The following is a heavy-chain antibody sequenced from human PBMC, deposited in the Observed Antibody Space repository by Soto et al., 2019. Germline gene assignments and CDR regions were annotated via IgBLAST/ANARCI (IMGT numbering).Heavy chain of an antibody. J-gene: IGHJ4*02. CDR1: GFTLISSH. Sequence: LXLSYAASGFTLISSHIHWVPQAPGKRLEWVAVIWYDGSNRYYAASGKVRFTVSRDNSKNTLYLQIYGLKADDTAVYYGARDSKPDTAQQPNCFDHWGQGTLVTVSS. D-gene: IGHD2-2*01. V-gene: IGHV3-33*01. CDR3: ARDSKPDTAQQPNCFDH. CDR2: IWYDGSNR.